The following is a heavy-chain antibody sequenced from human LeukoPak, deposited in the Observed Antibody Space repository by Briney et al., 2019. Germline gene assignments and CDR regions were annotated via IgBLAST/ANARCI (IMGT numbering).Heavy chain of an antibody. CDR3: AKVGRASWAPYYFDY. D-gene: IGHD2-2*01. CDR1: GFTFSSYA. V-gene: IGHV3-23*01. Sequence: GGSLRLSCAASGFTFSSYAMSWVRQAPGKGLEWVSAISGSGGSTFYADSVKGRLTISRDNSKNTLYLQMNNLRAEDTAVYYCAKVGRASWAPYYFDYWGQGTLVTVSS. CDR2: ISGSGGST. J-gene: IGHJ4*02.